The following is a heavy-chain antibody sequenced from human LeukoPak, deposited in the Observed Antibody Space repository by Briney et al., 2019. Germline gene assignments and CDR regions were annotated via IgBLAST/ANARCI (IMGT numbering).Heavy chain of an antibody. J-gene: IGHJ4*02. Sequence: GGSLRLSCAASGFTFSSYSMNWVRQAPGKGLEWVSSISTRSSCIYYADSVKGRFTISRDDAKNSLYLQMNSLRAEDTAVYYCARDGDSSRDYYLDYWGQGTLVTVSS. CDR2: ISTRSSCI. V-gene: IGHV3-21*01. CDR1: GFTFSSYS. D-gene: IGHD6-13*01. CDR3: ARDGDSSRDYYLDY.